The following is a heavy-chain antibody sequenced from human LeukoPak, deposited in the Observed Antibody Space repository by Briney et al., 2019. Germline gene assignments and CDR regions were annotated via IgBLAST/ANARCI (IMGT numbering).Heavy chain of an antibody. D-gene: IGHD3-10*01. Sequence: GASVKVSCKASRSPFSIYAMHWVRQAPGQRLEWMGWIHIGNGNTEYSEKFQGRVTITRDTPATTIYMELSSLRSEDTAVYYCARVDGSGPSAPHDFWGQGSLVTVSS. CDR2: IHIGNGNT. V-gene: IGHV1-3*04. J-gene: IGHJ4*02. CDR1: RSPFSIYA. CDR3: ARVDGSGPSAPHDF.